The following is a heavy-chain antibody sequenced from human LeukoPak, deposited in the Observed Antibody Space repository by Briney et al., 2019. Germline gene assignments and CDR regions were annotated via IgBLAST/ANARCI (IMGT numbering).Heavy chain of an antibody. D-gene: IGHD5/OR15-5a*01. J-gene: IGHJ4*02. Sequence: GGALRLSCAAPGFTISAYWMNWVRQAPARGRAGVANISPAGCKTMLEDSAKGRFTISRDNAKSSMLLQMSSLRAEETAVYYCLSNSGQWGQGTRVTVSS. CDR1: GFTISAYW. V-gene: IGHV3-7*03. CDR3: LSNSGQ. CDR2: ISPAGCKT.